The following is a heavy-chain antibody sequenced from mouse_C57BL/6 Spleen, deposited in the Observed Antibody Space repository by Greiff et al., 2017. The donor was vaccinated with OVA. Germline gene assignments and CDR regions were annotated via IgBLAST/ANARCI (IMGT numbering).Heavy chain of an antibody. D-gene: IGHD2-1*01. CDR3: ASYYGNYDAMDY. CDR2: INPNNGGT. V-gene: IGHV1-22*01. CDR1: GYTFTDYN. Sequence: DVQLQESGPELVKPGASVKMSCKASGYTFTDYNMHWVKQSPGKSLEWIGYINPNNGGTSYNQKFKGKATLTVNKSSSTAYMELRSLTSEDSAVYYCASYYGNYDAMDYWGQGTSVTVSS. J-gene: IGHJ4*01.